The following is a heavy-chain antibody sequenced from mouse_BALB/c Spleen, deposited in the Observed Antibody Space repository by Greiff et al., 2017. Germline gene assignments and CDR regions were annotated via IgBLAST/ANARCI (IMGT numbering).Heavy chain of an antibody. CDR3: ARVGIYDGYYVPAWFAY. CDR2: ISYSGST. J-gene: IGHJ3*01. V-gene: IGHV3-2*02. Sequence: EVKLMESGPGLVKPSQSLSLTCTVTGYSITSDYAWNWIRQFPGNKLEWMGYISYSGSTSSNPSLKSRISITRDTSKNQFFLQLNSVTTEDTATYYCARVGIYDGYYVPAWFAYWGQGTLVTVSA. CDR1: GYSITSDYA. D-gene: IGHD2-3*01.